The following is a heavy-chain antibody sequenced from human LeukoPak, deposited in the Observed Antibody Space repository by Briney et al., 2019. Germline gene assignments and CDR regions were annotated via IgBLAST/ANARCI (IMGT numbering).Heavy chain of an antibody. Sequence: SETLSLTCTVAGRSMSGHFWSWIRQPAGRGLEWIGRIYSSGSTNYNPSLKSRVTMSIDTSNQFSLRLDSVTAADTAVYYCARSGIAAVAPFDYWGQGTLVTVSS. J-gene: IGHJ4*02. D-gene: IGHD6-13*01. CDR3: ARSGIAAVAPFDY. CDR1: GRSMSGHF. V-gene: IGHV4-4*07. CDR2: IYSSGST.